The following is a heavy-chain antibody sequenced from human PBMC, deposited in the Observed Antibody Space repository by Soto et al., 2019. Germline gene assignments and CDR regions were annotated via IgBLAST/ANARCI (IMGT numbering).Heavy chain of an antibody. Sequence: PGESLKISCRGSGYNFTNYWIAWVRQVSGKGLEWMGRIDPSDSYTNYSPSFQGHVTISADKSISTAYLQWSSLKASDTAMYYCARPHITGTTDAFDIWGQGTMVTVSS. D-gene: IGHD1-20*01. J-gene: IGHJ3*02. CDR3: ARPHITGTTDAFDI. CDR2: IDPSDSYT. V-gene: IGHV5-10-1*01. CDR1: GYNFTNYW.